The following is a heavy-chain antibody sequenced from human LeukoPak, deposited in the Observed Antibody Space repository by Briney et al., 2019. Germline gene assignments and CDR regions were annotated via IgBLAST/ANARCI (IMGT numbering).Heavy chain of an antibody. CDR2: INPSGGST. V-gene: IGHV1-46*01. CDR1: GYTFTSYY. J-gene: IGHJ4*02. Sequence: GASVKVSCKASGYTFTSYYMHWVRQAPGQGLEWMGIINPSGGSTSYAQKFQGRVTMTRDTSTGTVYMELSSLRSEDTAVYYCARDDGWFGESLTPDYWGQGTQVTVSS. CDR3: ARDDGWFGESLTPDY. D-gene: IGHD3-10*01.